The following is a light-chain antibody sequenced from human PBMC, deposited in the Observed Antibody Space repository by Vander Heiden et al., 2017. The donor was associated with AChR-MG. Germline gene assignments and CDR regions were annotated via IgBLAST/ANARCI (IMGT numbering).Light chain of an antibody. CDR1: QDIGNR. V-gene: IGKV1-33*01. CDR2: DTS. J-gene: IGKJ2*01. Sequence: DIQMTQSPSSLSASVGDRVTITCQASQDIGNRLNWYQQNPGKAPKLLIFDTSQLETGVPSRFSGSGFGTEFTLTIDSLQPEDFATYFCQQYDYLPPYTFGQRTRVDIK. CDR3: QQYDYLPPYT.